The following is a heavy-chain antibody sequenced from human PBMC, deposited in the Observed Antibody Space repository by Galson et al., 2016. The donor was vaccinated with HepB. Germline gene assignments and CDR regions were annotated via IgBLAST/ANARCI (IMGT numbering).Heavy chain of an antibody. D-gene: IGHD1-26*01. J-gene: IGHJ6*02. CDR3: ARIGGAELPACYYYGMDV. Sequence: PALVKPTQTLTLTCTFSGVSLSTSKMCVSWIRQPPGKALEWLALIDWDDDKYYNTSLKTRLTISKDTPKNQVVLTMTNMDPVDTATYYCARIGGAELPACYYYGMDVWGQGTTVTVSS. CDR2: IDWDDDK. CDR1: GVSLSTSKMC. V-gene: IGHV2-70*13.